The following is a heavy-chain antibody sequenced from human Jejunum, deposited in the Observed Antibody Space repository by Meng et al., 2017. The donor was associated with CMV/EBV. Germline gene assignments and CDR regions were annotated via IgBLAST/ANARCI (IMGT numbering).Heavy chain of an antibody. CDR1: VDYISSGYY. D-gene: IGHD4-17*01. Sequence: QVHLKEPGPGLGRPSETLSLSCAVSVDYISSGYYWGWIRQPQGKGLEWIASIYHNGNSHSNPSLKSRLTISVDTSKNQFSLSLISVTAADTGVYYCARHGDLPDFDYWGQGALVTVSS. CDR3: ARHGDLPDFDY. V-gene: IGHV4-38-2*01. CDR2: IYHNGNS. J-gene: IGHJ4*02.